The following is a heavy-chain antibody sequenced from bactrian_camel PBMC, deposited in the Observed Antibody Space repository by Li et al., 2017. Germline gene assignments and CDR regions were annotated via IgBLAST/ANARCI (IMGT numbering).Heavy chain of an antibody. J-gene: IGHJ6*01. V-gene: IGHV3-3*01. CDR2: TSLRVDGST. CDR1: TSGGSD. Sequence: QVQLVESGGGSVQPGGSLRLSCTTSGGSDVHWYRQGSGRKCECESITSLRVDGSTYYTDSVKGRFTISRDNAKNTLYLQLNSLKTEDTAMYYCAKDWSDFGYWGQGTQVTVS. CDR3: AKDWSDFGY.